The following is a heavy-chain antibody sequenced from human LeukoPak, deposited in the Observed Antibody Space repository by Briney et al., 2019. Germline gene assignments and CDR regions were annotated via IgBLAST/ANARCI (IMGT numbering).Heavy chain of an antibody. J-gene: IGHJ6*03. CDR3: TSPIRAAEAYYYYYMDV. CDR1: GFTFGDYA. CDR2: IRSKAYGGTT. V-gene: IGHV3-49*03. D-gene: IGHD3-10*01. Sequence: GGSLRLSCTASGFTFGDYAMSWFRQAPGKGLEWVGFIRSKAYGGTTEYAASVKGRFTISRDDSKSIAYLQMNSLKTEDTAVYYCTSPIRAAEAYYYYYMDVWGKGTTVTVSS.